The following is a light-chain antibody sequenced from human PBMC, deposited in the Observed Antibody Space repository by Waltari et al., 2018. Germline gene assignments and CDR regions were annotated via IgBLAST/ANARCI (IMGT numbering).Light chain of an antibody. V-gene: IGKV4-1*01. CDR1: QSVLYSSSNKNY. Sequence: DIVMTQSPDSLAVSLGERATIHCKSSQSVLYSSSNKNYLAWYQQKPGQPPKLLIYWASTREYGVPDRFRGSGSGTDFTLTISSLQAEDVAVYYCQQYLSTPFTFGPGTKVDIK. CDR3: QQYLSTPFT. J-gene: IGKJ3*01. CDR2: WAS.